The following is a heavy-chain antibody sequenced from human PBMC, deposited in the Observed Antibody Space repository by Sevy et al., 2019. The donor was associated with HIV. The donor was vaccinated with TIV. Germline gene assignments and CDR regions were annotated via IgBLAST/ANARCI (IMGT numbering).Heavy chain of an antibody. CDR3: ATSRSGNFDTRGYYIY. J-gene: IGHJ4*02. D-gene: IGHD3-22*01. Sequence: GESLKISCQGSGYSFTSHWIGWVRHMPGKGLEWMGIIFPDDSDTRYSPSFQGQVTFSADKSINVAYLQWSSLKASDTAMYYCATSRSGNFDTRGYYIYWGQGTLVTVS. CDR1: GYSFTSHW. V-gene: IGHV5-51*01. CDR2: IFPDDSDT.